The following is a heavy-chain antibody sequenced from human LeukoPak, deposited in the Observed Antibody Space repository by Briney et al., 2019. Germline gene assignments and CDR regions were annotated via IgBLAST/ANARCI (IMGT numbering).Heavy chain of an antibody. CDR3: ARERRPLLWFGELLFVGMDV. V-gene: IGHV3-33*01. CDR2: IWYDGSNK. J-gene: IGHJ6*04. CDR1: GFTFSSYG. D-gene: IGHD3-10*01. Sequence: PGRSLRLSCAASGFTFSSYGMHWVRQAPGKGLEWVAVIWYDGSNKYYADSVKGRFTISRDNSKNTLYLQMNSLRAEDTAVYYCARERRPLLWFGELLFVGMDVWGKGTTVTVSS.